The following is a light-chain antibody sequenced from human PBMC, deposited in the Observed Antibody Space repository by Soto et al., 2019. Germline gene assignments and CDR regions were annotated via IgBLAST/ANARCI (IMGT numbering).Light chain of an antibody. Sequence: DIVMTQSPDSLSVSLGERATINCKSSQTVLHGSNYLAWYQQRAGQPPKLLIYWASTRESGVPDRFSGSGSGTDFTLTISILQAEDVAVYYCQQYYTTPVTFGQGTKVEI. CDR3: QQYYTTPVT. V-gene: IGKV4-1*01. CDR1: QTVLHGSNY. J-gene: IGKJ1*01. CDR2: WAS.